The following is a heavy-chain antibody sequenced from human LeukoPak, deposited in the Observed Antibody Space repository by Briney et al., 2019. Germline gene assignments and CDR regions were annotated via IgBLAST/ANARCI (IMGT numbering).Heavy chain of an antibody. CDR3: AKETGYSGYDYGDY. J-gene: IGHJ4*02. Sequence: GGSLRLSCAASGFTFSSYAMSWVRPAPGKGLERVSGISGRGGSTYYADSAKGRFTISRDNSKNTLYLQMNSLRAEDTAVYYCAKETGYSGYDYGDYWGQGTLVTVSS. D-gene: IGHD5-12*01. V-gene: IGHV3-23*01. CDR2: ISGRGGST. CDR1: GFTFSSYA.